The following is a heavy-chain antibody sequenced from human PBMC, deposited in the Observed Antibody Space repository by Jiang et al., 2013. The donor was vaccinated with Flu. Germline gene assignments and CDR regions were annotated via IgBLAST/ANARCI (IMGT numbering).Heavy chain of an antibody. CDR1: GFSLSTSGVG. J-gene: IGHJ4*02. CDR3: AHPITMIVHEWVGFDY. D-gene: IGHD3-22*01. Sequence: KPTQTLTLTCTFSGFSLSTSGVGVGWIRQPPGKALEWLALIYWDDDKRYSPSLKSRLTITKDTSKNQVVLTMTNMDPVDTATYYCAHPITMIVHEWVGFDYWGQGTLVTVSS. V-gene: IGHV2-5*02. CDR2: IYWDDDK.